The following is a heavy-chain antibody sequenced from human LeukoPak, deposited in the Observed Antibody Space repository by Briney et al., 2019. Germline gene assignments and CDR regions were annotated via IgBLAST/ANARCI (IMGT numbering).Heavy chain of an antibody. CDR2: IGTIISTT. V-gene: IGHV3-48*03. CDR3: AISVYELRGQRLVPGLDY. D-gene: IGHD6-13*01. Sequence: GGTLRLSCAVSGFTFGSYEMNWVRQPPGQGLELVAYIGTIISTTYYADPVKGRFTVSREDAKSSLYLQISSLLAADPPTDYCAISVYELRGQRLVPGLDYWGQGTRVTVSS. J-gene: IGHJ4*02. CDR1: GFTFGSYE.